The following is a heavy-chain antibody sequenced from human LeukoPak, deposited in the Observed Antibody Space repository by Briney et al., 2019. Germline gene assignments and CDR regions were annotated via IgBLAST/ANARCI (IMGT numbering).Heavy chain of an antibody. Sequence: ASVKVSCKASGGTFSSYAISWVRQAPGQGLEWMGRIIPIFGTANYAQKFQGRVTITTDESTSTANMELSSLRSEDTAVYYCARGGYSYGYGFPDLDYWGQGTLATVSS. V-gene: IGHV1-69*05. CDR3: ARGGYSYGYGFPDLDY. D-gene: IGHD5-18*01. CDR1: GGTFSSYA. J-gene: IGHJ4*02. CDR2: IIPIFGTA.